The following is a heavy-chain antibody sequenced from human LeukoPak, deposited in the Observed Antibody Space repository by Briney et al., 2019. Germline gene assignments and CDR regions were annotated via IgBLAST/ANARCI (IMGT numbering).Heavy chain of an antibody. J-gene: IGHJ3*02. CDR3: HSTAARGADAFDI. CDR2: IYYSGST. V-gene: IGHV4-59*08. Sequence: SETLSLTCTVSGGSISSYYWGWIRQPPGKGLEWIGYIYYSGSTNYNPSLKSRVTISVDTSKNQFSLKLSSVTAADTAVYYCHSTAARGADAFDIWGQGTMVTVSS. D-gene: IGHD3-10*01. CDR1: GGSISSYY.